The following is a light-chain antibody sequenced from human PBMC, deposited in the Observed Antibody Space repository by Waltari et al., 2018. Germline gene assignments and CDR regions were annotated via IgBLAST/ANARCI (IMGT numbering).Light chain of an antibody. V-gene: IGLV1-40*01. J-gene: IGLJ3*02. Sequence: QSVLTQPPSVSGAPGQRVTLPCPGRGPHTRARSAVNSYQQLPGTAPNRLIYGNNNRPSGVPDRFSGSKSGTSASLAITGLLAEDEADYYCQSYDRSLSGSRVFGGGTKLTVL. CDR2: GNN. CDR1: GPHTRARSA. CDR3: QSYDRSLSGSRV.